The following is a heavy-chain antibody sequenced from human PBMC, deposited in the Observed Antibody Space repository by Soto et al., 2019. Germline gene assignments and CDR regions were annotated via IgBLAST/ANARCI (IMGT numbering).Heavy chain of an antibody. Sequence: QLHLVQSGAVVKKPGASVTVSCSASGYPVTAYYMHWVRQATGRGLEWMGGFNPATGAAKYTQTSQGRVTMTKATSTGTVVLELHGLRSEDRGVFYCARGGGVGVAGSAAFDMWGQGTLVTVSS. D-gene: IGHD3-3*01. V-gene: IGHV1-2*02. CDR2: FNPATGAA. J-gene: IGHJ3*02. CDR3: ARGGGVGVAGSAAFDM. CDR1: GYPVTAYY.